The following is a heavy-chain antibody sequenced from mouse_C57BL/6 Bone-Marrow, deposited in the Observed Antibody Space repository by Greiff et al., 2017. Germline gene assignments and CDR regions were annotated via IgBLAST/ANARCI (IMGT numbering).Heavy chain of an antibody. J-gene: IGHJ3*01. CDR2: IDPSDSYT. Sequence: VQLQQPGAELVKPGASVKLSCKASGYTFTSYWMQWVKQRPGQGLEWIGEIDPSDSYTNYNQKFKGKATLTVDTSSSTAYMQLSSLTSEDSAVYYCARKGPLRFAYWGQGTLVTVSA. CDR1: GYTFTSYW. CDR3: ARKGPLRFAY. V-gene: IGHV1-50*01.